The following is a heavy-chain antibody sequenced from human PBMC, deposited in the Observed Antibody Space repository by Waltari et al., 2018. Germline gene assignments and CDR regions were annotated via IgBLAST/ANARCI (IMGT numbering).Heavy chain of an antibody. CDR2: IYYSGGT. Sequence: QLQLQESGPGLVKPSETLSLTCTVSGGSISSSSYYWGWIRQPPGKGLEWIGSIYYSGGTYSNPSLKCRVTISVATSKNQLSLKLSSVTSADTAVYYCARHCFGSFGYYFDYWGQGTLVTVSS. CDR1: GGSISSSSYY. V-gene: IGHV4-39*07. J-gene: IGHJ4*02. D-gene: IGHD3-16*01. CDR3: ARHCFGSFGYYFDY.